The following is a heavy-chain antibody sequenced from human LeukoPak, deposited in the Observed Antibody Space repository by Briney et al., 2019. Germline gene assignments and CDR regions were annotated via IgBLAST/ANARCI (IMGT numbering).Heavy chain of an antibody. CDR3: ARLTGTTSGDAFDI. J-gene: IGHJ3*02. D-gene: IGHD1-20*01. Sequence: ASVKVSCTASGYTFTGYYMHWVRQAPGQGLEWMGWINPNSGGTNYAQKFQGRVTMTRDTSISTAYMELSRLRSDDTAVYYCARLTGTTSGDAFDIWGQGTMVTVSS. V-gene: IGHV1-2*02. CDR2: INPNSGGT. CDR1: GYTFTGYY.